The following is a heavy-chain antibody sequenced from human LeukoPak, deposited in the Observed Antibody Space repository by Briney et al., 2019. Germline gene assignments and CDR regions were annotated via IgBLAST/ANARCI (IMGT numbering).Heavy chain of an antibody. V-gene: IGHV4-39*01. CDR2: IYYSGRT. J-gene: IGHJ4*02. Sequence: SETLSLTCTVSGGSISTSSYFWGWIRQPPGKGLEWIGSIYYSGRTYYNPSLESRVIISVDTSKNQFSLKLNSVTAADTAVYYCAARQYYYDSSGYYDFDYWGQETLVTVSS. CDR3: AARQYYYDSSGYYDFDY. CDR1: GGSISTSSYF. D-gene: IGHD3-22*01.